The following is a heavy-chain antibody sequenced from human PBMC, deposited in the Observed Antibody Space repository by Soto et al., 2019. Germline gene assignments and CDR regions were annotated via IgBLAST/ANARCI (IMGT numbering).Heavy chain of an antibody. J-gene: IGHJ6*02. CDR1: GYTFTSYY. CDR3: AKDFFYSSSWLYYYYYYGMDV. CDR2: INPSGGST. D-gene: IGHD6-13*01. V-gene: IGHV1-46*01. Sequence: GASVKVSCKASGYTFTSYYMHWVRQAPGQGLEWMGIINPSGGSTSYAQKFQGRVTMTRDTSTSTVYMELNSLRAEDTAVYYCAKDFFYSSSWLYYYYYYGMDVWGQGTTVTVSS.